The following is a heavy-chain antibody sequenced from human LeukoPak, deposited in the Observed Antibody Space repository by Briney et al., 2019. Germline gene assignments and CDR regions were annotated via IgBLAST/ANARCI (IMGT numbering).Heavy chain of an antibody. CDR1: GFTFSSYG. V-gene: IGHV3-30*18. CDR2: ISYDGSNK. Sequence: PGRSLRLSCAASGFTFSSYGMHWVRQAPGKGLEWVAVISYDGSNKYYADSVKGRFTISRDNSKNTLYLQMNSLRAEDTAVYYCAKDRLRNPMVRGAIDYWGQGTLVTVSS. J-gene: IGHJ4*02. D-gene: IGHD3-10*01. CDR3: AKDRLRNPMVRGAIDY.